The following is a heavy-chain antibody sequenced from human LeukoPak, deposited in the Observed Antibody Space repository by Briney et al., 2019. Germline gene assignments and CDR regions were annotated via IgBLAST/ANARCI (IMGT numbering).Heavy chain of an antibody. CDR3: AREYFSYYDSSGSPLGGAFDI. CDR2: ISGSGGST. J-gene: IGHJ3*02. CDR1: GFTFGSYA. V-gene: IGHV3-23*01. D-gene: IGHD3-22*01. Sequence: GGSLRLSCAASGFTFGSYAMNWVRQAPGKGLEWVSGISGSGGSTYYADSVKGRFTISRDNSKNTLYLQMNSLRAEDTAVYYCAREYFSYYDSSGSPLGGAFDIWGQGTMVTVSS.